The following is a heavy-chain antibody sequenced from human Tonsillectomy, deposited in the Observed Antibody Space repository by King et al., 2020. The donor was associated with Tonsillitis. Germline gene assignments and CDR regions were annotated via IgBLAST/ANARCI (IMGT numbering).Heavy chain of an antibody. CDR3: ASGWFGELAGDY. D-gene: IGHD3-10*01. J-gene: IGHJ4*02. V-gene: IGHV1-3*01. CDR1: GYTFTSYA. CDR2: INAGNGNT. Sequence: QLVQSGAEVKKPGASVKVSCKASGYTFTSYAMHWVRQAPGQRLEWMGWINAGNGNTKYSQKFQGRVTITRDTSASTAYMELSRLRSEDTAVYYCASGWFGELAGDYWGQGTLVTVSS.